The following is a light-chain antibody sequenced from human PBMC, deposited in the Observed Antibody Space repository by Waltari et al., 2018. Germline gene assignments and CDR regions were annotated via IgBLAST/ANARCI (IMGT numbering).Light chain of an antibody. CDR3: QQYNSYST. CDR1: QSVSVW. V-gene: IGKV1-5*03. J-gene: IGKJ1*01. Sequence: DIQMTQSPSTLSASVGDRVTITCRAIQSVSVWLAWYQQKPWKAPKLLIYKASNLESGVPSRFSGSGSGTEFTLTISSLQPDDFATYYCQQYNSYSTFGQGTKVEIK. CDR2: KAS.